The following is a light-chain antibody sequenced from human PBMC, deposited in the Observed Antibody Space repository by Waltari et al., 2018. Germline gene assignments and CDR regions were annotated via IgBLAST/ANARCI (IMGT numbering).Light chain of an antibody. Sequence: QSVLTQPPSVSGAPGQRVTISCTGSSSNIGAGYDVHWYQHLPGIAPKLLIKENRNRPSGVPDRFSGSKSGTSASLAITGLQAEDEADYYGQSFDSSLGGSVFGTGTKVSVL. CDR2: ENR. CDR1: SSNIGAGYD. CDR3: QSFDSSLGGSV. J-gene: IGLJ1*01. V-gene: IGLV1-40*01.